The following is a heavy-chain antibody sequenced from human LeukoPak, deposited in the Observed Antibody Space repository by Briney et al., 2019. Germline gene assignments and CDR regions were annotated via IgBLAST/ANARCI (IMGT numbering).Heavy chain of an antibody. CDR2: IHYRGST. D-gene: IGHD5-24*01. V-gene: IGHV4-59*01. CDR1: GGSISNYH. J-gene: IGHJ3*02. CDR3: VRVQADGHSDI. Sequence: SETLSLTCTVSGGSISNYHWSWIRQPPGKGLGWIGYIHYRGSTKYNPSLESRVTISVDMSKNQFSLKLNSVTAADTAVYYCVRVQADGHSDIWGQGTMVTVSS.